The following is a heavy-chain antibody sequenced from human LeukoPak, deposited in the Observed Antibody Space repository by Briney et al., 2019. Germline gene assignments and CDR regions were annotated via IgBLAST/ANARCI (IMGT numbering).Heavy chain of an antibody. V-gene: IGHV3-23*01. CDR3: AKDWSRSDYFHY. Sequence: GGSLRLSCAACGFTFKTYAMSGVRRARGKGVEGVSSISASGAGTYYADSVKGGFTISRDNYENTVYLQMNSLRAEDTAIYYCAKDWSRSDYFHYWGQGTLVTVSS. CDR2: ISASGAGT. J-gene: IGHJ4*02. CDR1: GFTFKTYA.